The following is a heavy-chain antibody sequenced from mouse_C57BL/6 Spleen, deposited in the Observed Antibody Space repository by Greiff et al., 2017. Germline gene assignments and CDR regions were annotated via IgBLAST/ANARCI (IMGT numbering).Heavy chain of an antibody. CDR2: IYPGDGDT. V-gene: IGHV1-80*01. D-gene: IGHD4-1*01. CDR1: GYAFSSYW. CDR3: ARWEPNWEGEFAY. Sequence: VQLQQSGAELVKPGASVKISCKASGYAFSSYWMNWVKQRPGKGLEWIGQIYPGDGDTNYNGKFKGKATLTADKSSSTAYMQRSSLTSGDSAVYFCARWEPNWEGEFAYWGQGTLVTVSA. J-gene: IGHJ3*01.